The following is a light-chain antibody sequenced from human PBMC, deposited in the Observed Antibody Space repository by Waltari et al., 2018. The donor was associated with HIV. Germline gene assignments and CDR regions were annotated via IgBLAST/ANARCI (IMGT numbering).Light chain of an antibody. CDR3: AAWDDSLNGVV. V-gene: IGLV1-44*01. CDR2: SNK. CDR1: SSNIGSTT. Sequence: QSVLTQPPSASGTPGQRVTISCSGSSSNIGSTTVNWYQQLPGTAPKLLIYSNKQRPSGVPDRVSGSKSGTSASLAISGLQSEDEADYYCAAWDDSLNGVVFGGGTKLTVL. J-gene: IGLJ2*01.